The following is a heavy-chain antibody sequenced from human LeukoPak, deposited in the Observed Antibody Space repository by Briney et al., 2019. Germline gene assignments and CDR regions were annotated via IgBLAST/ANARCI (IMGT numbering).Heavy chain of an antibody. J-gene: IGHJ4*02. CDR2: VNGNGGST. V-gene: IGHV3-23*01. CDR3: AKSLYGGCDY. Sequence: GGSLRLSCAASGFSFSTYAMSWVRQAPGKGLEWVSGVNGNGGSTSYADSVKGRFTIFRDNSKNTVYLQMNSLRVEDTAVYYCAKSLYGGCDYWGQGTLVTVSS. D-gene: IGHD3-16*02. CDR1: GFSFSTYA.